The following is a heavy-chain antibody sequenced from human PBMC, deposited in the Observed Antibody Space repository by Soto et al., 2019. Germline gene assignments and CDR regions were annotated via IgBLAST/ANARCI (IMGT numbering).Heavy chain of an antibody. D-gene: IGHD2-2*01. CDR2: IYYSGST. Sequence: SETLSLTCTVSGGSISSYYWSWIRQPPGKGLEWIGYIYYSGSTNYNPSLKSRVTISVDTSKNQFSLKLSSVTAADTAVYYCARRSRYCSSTSCYDAFDIWGQGTMVTVSS. J-gene: IGHJ3*02. V-gene: IGHV4-59*01. CDR1: GGSISSYY. CDR3: ARRSRYCSSTSCYDAFDI.